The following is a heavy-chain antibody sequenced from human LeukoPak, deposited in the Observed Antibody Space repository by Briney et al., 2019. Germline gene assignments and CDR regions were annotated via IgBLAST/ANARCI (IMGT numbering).Heavy chain of an antibody. V-gene: IGHV4-38-2*02. CDR1: GYSISSGYY. CDR3: ARGITGGQYCTNGVCYPFGRYDYYYFMDV. CDR2: IYHRGSI. J-gene: IGHJ6*03. D-gene: IGHD2-8*01. Sequence: SETLSLTCTVSGYSISSGYYWGWIRQPPGEGLEWIGSIYHRGSIYYNSSLKRRVTVSVDTSKNQFSLKLSSVTPADTAVYYCARGITGGQYCTNGVCYPFGRYDYYYFMDVWGKGTTVTVSS.